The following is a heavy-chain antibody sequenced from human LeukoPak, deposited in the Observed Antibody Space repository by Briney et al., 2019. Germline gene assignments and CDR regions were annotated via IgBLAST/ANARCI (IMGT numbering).Heavy chain of an antibody. J-gene: IGHJ4*02. V-gene: IGHV1-18*04. CDR1: GYXFPDYF. D-gene: IGHD3-22*01. CDR3: ARDRYYDSSDY. CDR2: ISAYNGNT. Sequence: ASVKVSCKASGYXFPDYFIHWVRQAPGQGLEWMGWISAYNGNTNYAQKLQGRVTMTTDTSTSTAYMELRSLRSDDTAVYYCARDRYYDSSDYRGQGTLVTVSS.